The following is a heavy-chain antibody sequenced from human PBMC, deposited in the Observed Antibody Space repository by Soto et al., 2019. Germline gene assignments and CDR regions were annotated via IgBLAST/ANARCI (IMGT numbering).Heavy chain of an antibody. J-gene: IGHJ4*02. CDR1: GGSINSCGYY. CDR2: IYYTGTT. D-gene: IGHD2-2*01. V-gene: IGHV4-31*03. CDR3: ARYCYSTTCLRGFDY. Sequence: PSETLSLTCTVSGGSINSCGYYWNWIRQHPGKGLEWIGFIYYTGTTSYNPSLKSRVAISVDKSQNQFSLKLNSVTAADTAMYYCARYCYSTTCLRGFDYWGQGIQVTVSS.